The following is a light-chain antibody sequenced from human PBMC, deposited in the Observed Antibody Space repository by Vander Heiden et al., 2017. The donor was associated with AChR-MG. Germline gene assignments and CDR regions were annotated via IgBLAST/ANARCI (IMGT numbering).Light chain of an antibody. CDR2: RSV. CDR3: QSYDNGLSGWV. J-gene: IGLJ3*02. Sequence: QSVLTQPPSVSGAPGQRVTIPCVGTNYHIGAGYGVQWYRHLPGAAPKVLIFRSVDRPSGVPDRFSGSKSGTSASLAITGLQAEDEAVYYCQSYDNGLSGWVFGGGTKVTVL. CDR1: NYHIGAGYG. V-gene: IGLV1-40*01.